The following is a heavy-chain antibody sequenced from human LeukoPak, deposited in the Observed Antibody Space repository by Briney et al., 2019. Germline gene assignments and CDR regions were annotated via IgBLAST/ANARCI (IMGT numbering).Heavy chain of an antibody. Sequence: GRSLRLSCAASGFTFSGYGMHWVRQAPGKGLEWVAVIWHDGSKTYYVDSVKGRFTISRDDSKNTVYLQMNSLRAEDTAVYYCAXTYYSSSARVMDVWGKGTTVTVSS. V-gene: IGHV3-33*01. CDR1: GFTFSGYG. CDR3: AXTYYSSSARVMDV. D-gene: IGHD3-10*01. J-gene: IGHJ6*03. CDR2: IWHDGSKT.